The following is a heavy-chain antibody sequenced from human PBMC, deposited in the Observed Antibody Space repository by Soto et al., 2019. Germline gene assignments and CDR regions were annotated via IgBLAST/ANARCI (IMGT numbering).Heavy chain of an antibody. Sequence: PGESLKISCAASGFTFSSYWMSWVRQAPGKGLEWVANIKQDGSEKYYVDSVKGRFTIARDNAKNSLYLQMNSLRAEDTAVHYCARDGRAQYFQHWGQGTLVTVSS. CDR3: ARDGRAQYFQH. V-gene: IGHV3-7*01. J-gene: IGHJ1*01. CDR1: GFTFSSYW. CDR2: IKQDGSEK.